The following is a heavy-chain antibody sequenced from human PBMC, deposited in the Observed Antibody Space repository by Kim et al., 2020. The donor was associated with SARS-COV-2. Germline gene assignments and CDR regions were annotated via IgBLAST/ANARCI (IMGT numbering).Heavy chain of an antibody. CDR3: ARGLAYCDGDCP. Sequence: GGSLRLSCAATGFTFSIHDMHWVRQAPGKGLECVSFITRSTGKTFYADSGKGRFTISRDDAKNSLYLQMDNLRDEDTAVYYCARGLAYCDGDCPWGQGTLVTVSS. V-gene: IGHV3-48*02. D-gene: IGHD2-21*02. CDR1: GFTFSIHD. J-gene: IGHJ5*02. CDR2: ITRSTGKT.